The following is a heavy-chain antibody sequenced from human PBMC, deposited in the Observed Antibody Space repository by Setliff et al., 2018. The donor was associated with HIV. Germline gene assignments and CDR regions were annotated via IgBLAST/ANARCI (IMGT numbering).Heavy chain of an antibody. CDR2: ISMSSHTSV. CDR1: GFTFGDYA. D-gene: IGHD1-26*01. V-gene: IGHV3-48*01. CDR3: ARDKWASGFDF. J-gene: IGHJ6*02. Sequence: PGGSLRLSCTASGFTFGDYAMSWVRQAPGKGLEWVSYISMSSHTSVIYSDSVKGRFTISRDNARNSFYLQMNSLRVDDTAVYFCARDKWASGFDFWGQGTTVTVSS.